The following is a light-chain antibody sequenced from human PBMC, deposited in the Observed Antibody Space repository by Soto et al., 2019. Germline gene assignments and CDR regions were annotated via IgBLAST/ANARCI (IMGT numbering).Light chain of an antibody. CDR3: QQYNNWPPDRT. Sequence: EIVMTQSPATLSVSPGERATLSCRASQSVGSNLAWYQQNPGQAPRLLIYGASTRATGIPARFSGSGSGTELTLTISSLQSEDFAIYFCQQYNNWPPDRTFGQGTKVEIK. V-gene: IGKV3-15*01. J-gene: IGKJ1*01. CDR2: GAS. CDR1: QSVGSN.